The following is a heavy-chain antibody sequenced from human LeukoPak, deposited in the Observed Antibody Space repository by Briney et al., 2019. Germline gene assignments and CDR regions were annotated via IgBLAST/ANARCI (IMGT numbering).Heavy chain of an antibody. CDR1: GYTFTGYY. Sequence: GASVKVSCKASGYTFTGYYMHWARQAPGQGLEWMGWINPNSGGTNYAQKFQGRVTMTRDTSISTAYMELSRLRSDDTAVYYCARPQYSSSWYEGDYWGQGTLVTVSS. V-gene: IGHV1-2*02. D-gene: IGHD6-13*01. CDR3: ARPQYSSSWYEGDY. CDR2: INPNSGGT. J-gene: IGHJ4*02.